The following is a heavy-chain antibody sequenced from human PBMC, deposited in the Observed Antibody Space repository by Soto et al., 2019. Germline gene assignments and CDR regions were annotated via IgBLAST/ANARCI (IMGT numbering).Heavy chain of an antibody. CDR2: INHNGDT. CDR3: AEGLRTGDY. J-gene: IGHJ4*02. V-gene: IGHV4-34*02. Sequence: QVQLQQWGAGLLKPSETLSLTCAVYGGSFSGYYWTWIRQTPGKGLVWIGEINHNGDTNYNPSLKSRVTMSVETSKSQFSLNLSSVTAADTAVYYCAEGLRTGDYWGRGTPVTVSS. CDR1: GGSFSGYY. D-gene: IGHD3-9*01.